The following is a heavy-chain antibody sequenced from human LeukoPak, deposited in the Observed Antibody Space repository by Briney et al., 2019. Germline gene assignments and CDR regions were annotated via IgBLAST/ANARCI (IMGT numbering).Heavy chain of an antibody. J-gene: IGHJ4*02. V-gene: IGHV3-30*03. Sequence: GGSLRLSCTVSGFPFNDYVIHWVRQAPGKGLEWVAVTSADERIKIYNDSVRGRFTISRDNSKNTQYLQMNSLRVEDTAVHYCARDPVLGAPDYLDYWGRGTLVSVSS. CDR2: TSADERIK. CDR3: ARDPVLGAPDYLDY. D-gene: IGHD1-26*01. CDR1: GFPFNDYV.